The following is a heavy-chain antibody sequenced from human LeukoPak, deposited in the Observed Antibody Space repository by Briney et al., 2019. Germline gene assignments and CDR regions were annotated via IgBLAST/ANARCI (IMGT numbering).Heavy chain of an antibody. V-gene: IGHV3-48*02. CDR1: GFTLCSYS. J-gene: IGHJ4*02. CDR3: ARFPPPGSSNFDY. Sequence: GGSLRLSCLVSGFTLCSYSVIWVRQAPGEGRQWVSYINRDSSYIIYADSVTGRFTISRDNAKNSVYLQMTSLKHEDTAVYYCARFPPPGSSNFDYWGQGALLTVSS. CDR2: INRDSSYI. D-gene: IGHD6-6*01.